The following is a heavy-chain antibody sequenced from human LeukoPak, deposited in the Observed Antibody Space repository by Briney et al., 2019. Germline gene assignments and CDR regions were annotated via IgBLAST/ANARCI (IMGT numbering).Heavy chain of an antibody. V-gene: IGHV4-4*02. D-gene: IGHD3-16*01. Sequence: SETLSLTCAVSGGSISSSNWWSWVRQPPGKGLEWIGEIYHSGSTNYNPSLKSRVTISVDKSKNRFSLKLSSVTAADTAVYYCARVKARATMGVYFDYWGQGTLVTVSS. CDR3: ARVKARATMGVYFDY. J-gene: IGHJ4*02. CDR2: IYHSGST. CDR1: GGSISSSNW.